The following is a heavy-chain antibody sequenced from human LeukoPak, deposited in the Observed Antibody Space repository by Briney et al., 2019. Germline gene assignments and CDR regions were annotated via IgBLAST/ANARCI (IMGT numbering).Heavy chain of an antibody. V-gene: IGHV3-73*01. CDR2: IRSKANNYAT. D-gene: IGHD3-9*01. J-gene: IGHJ4*02. CDR1: GFTFSDSA. CDR3: TGRYFDWLY. Sequence: GGSLKLSCAASGFTFSDSAMHWVRQASGKGLEWVGRIRSKANNYATAYAASVKGRFTISRDDSDSTAYLEMNSLKTEDTAVYYCTGRYFDWLYWGQGTLVTVSS.